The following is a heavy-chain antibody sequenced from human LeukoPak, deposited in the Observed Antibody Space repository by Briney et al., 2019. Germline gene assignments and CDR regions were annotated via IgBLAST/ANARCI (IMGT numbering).Heavy chain of an antibody. CDR1: GFTFDDYG. D-gene: IGHD3-10*01. J-gene: IGHJ4*02. V-gene: IGHV3-20*04. CDR2: LNRNGDIT. CDR3: AKDPSGSGKYYFDY. Sequence: GESLRLSCAASGFTFDDYGMSWVRQAPGKGLEWVSGLNRNGDITGYADSVKGRFIISRDNAKNSLYLQMNSLRAEDTALYYCAKDPSGSGKYYFDYWGQGTLVTVSS.